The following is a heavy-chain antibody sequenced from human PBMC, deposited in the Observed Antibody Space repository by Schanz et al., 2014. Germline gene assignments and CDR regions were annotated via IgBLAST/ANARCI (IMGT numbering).Heavy chain of an antibody. CDR3: TKGRTFGR. CDR1: GYTFTSYD. V-gene: IGHV1-8*01. J-gene: IGHJ4*02. Sequence: QVQLVQSGAEVKQPGASVKVSCKASGYTFTSYDINWVRQATGQGLEWMGWMNSKTGNTGYAQRLQGRVTMTRNTSITTAYLELSSLRSGDTAVYYCTKGRTFGRWGQGTLVTVSS. D-gene: IGHD3-16*01. CDR2: MNSKTGNT.